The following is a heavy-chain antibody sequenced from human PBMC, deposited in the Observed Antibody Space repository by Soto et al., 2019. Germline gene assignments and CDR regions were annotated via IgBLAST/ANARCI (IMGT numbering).Heavy chain of an antibody. Sequence: QVQLVESGGGVVQHGKSLTLSCAASGIPFSASGMHWVREAPGKGLEWVAMIWSDGSSKYYADSVKGRFTISRDNSKNTLFLQMDSLRVEDTALYYCARDRGVRDLDHWGQGTLVTVSS. J-gene: IGHJ4*02. D-gene: IGHD6-13*01. CDR3: ARDRGVRDLDH. V-gene: IGHV3-33*01. CDR2: IWSDGSSK. CDR1: GIPFSASG.